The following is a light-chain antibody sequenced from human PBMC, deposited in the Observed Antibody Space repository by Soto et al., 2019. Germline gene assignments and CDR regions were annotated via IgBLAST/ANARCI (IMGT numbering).Light chain of an antibody. V-gene: IGLV2-14*01. Sequence: QTRLPQSASASRTPGQSLTISCTSTSSDVGGYDYVSWYQQRPGKAPTLMISEVSNRPSGVSNRFSGSKSGNTASLTISGIQAEDEADYYCTSYTGSSTPYVFGPGTKLTVL. CDR1: SSDVGGYDY. CDR3: TSYTGSSTPYV. CDR2: EVS. J-gene: IGLJ1*01.